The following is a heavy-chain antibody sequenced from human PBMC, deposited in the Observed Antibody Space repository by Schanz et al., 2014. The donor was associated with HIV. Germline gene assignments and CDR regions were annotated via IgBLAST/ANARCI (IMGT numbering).Heavy chain of an antibody. CDR1: GFTFDDYA. D-gene: IGHD3-22*01. CDR3: AKDISNYYDSSAFDY. Sequence: EVQLVESGGGLVQPGRSLRLSCAASGFTFDDYAMHWVRQAPGKGLEWVSGISGSGDSTYYTDPVKGRFTISRDNSKNMLFLQMNSLRAEDTAVYYCAKDISNYYDSSAFDYWGQGTLVSVPS. J-gene: IGHJ4*02. CDR2: ISGSGDST. V-gene: IGHV3-9*01.